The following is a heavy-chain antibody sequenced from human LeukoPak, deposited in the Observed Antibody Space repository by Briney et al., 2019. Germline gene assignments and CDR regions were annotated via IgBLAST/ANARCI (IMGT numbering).Heavy chain of an antibody. CDR3: ARARRAGSGWLP. D-gene: IGHD6-19*01. CDR2: INPNSGGT. V-gene: IGHV1-2*02. CDR1: GYTFTSYD. Sequence: ASVKVSCKASGYTFTSYDINWVRQSTGQGLEWMGWINPNSGGTNYAQKFQGRVTMTRDTSISTAYMELSRLRSDDTAVYYCARARRAGSGWLPWGQGTLVTVSS. J-gene: IGHJ4*02.